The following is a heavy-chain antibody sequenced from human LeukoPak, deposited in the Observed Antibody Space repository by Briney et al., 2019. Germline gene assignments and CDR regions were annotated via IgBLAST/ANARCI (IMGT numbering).Heavy chain of an antibody. V-gene: IGHV1-18*01. Sequence: ASVKVSCKASGYTYTSYGISWVRRAPGQGLEWMGWISAYNGNANYAQKLQGRVTMTTDTSTSTAYMELRSLRSDDTAVYYCASSAGYDILTAYLLDYWGQGTLVTVPS. CDR2: ISAYNGNA. CDR1: GYTYTSYG. J-gene: IGHJ4*02. D-gene: IGHD3-9*01. CDR3: ASSAGYDILTAYLLDY.